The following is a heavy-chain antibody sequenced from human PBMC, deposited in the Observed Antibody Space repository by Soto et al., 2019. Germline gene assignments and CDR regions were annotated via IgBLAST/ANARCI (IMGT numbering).Heavy chain of an antibody. CDR1: GGSINIGDYY. J-gene: IGHJ2*01. D-gene: IGHD2-21*02. CDR2: NYYSGST. V-gene: IGHV4-30-4*01. Sequence: SETLSLTWTVSGGSINIGDYYWSWILQPQGKGLEWIGYNYYSGSTFYNPSLKSRVTISVDTSKNQFSLKLISVTAADTAVYYCARAPCSGDCYSDFYWYFDLWGRGTLVTVSS. CDR3: ARAPCSGDCYSDFYWYFDL.